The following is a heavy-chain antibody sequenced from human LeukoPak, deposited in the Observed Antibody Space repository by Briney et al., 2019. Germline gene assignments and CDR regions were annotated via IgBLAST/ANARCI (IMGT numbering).Heavy chain of an antibody. CDR2: IRYDGSNK. V-gene: IGHV3-30*02. CDR1: GFTFSSYG. CDR3: AKDVVVPAAMGPDY. Sequence: GGSLRLSCAASGFTFSSYGMHWVRQAPGKGLEWVAFIRYDGSNKYYADSVKGRFTISRDNSKNTLYLQMKSLRTEDTAVYYCAKDVVVPAAMGPDYWGQGTLVTVSS. J-gene: IGHJ4*02. D-gene: IGHD2-2*01.